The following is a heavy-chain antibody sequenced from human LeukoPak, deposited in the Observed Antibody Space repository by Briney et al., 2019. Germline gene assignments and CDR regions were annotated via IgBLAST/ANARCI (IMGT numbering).Heavy chain of an antibody. CDR3: ARVATGSYHFDY. CDR2: INTDGSIT. J-gene: IGHJ4*02. D-gene: IGHD3-16*01. Sequence: SGGSLRLSCAASGFTFSSYWMHWVRQAPGKGLVWVSRINTDGSITTYADSVEGRFTISRDNAKNTLYLQMNSLRDEDTAVYYCARVATGSYHFDYWGQGTLVTVSS. V-gene: IGHV3-74*01. CDR1: GFTFSSYW.